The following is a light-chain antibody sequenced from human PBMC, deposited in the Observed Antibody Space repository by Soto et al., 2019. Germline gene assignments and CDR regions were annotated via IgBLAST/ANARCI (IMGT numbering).Light chain of an antibody. CDR3: ATSDDSLTVRGVV. CDR2: TNN. CDR1: SSNIGRNT. J-gene: IGLJ2*01. Sequence: QSVLTQPPSASGTPGQRVTISCSGSSSNIGRNTVNWYQQLPGTAPKLLIYTNNQRPSGVPDRFSGSKSGTSASLAISGLKSEDEADYYCATSDDSLTVRGVVFGGGTKHTVL. V-gene: IGLV1-44*01.